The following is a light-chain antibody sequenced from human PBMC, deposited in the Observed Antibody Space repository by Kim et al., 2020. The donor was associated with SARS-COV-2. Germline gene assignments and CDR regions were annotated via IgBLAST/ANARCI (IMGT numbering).Light chain of an antibody. CDR3: SSYTSSSTPVV. CDR2: DVS. V-gene: IGLV2-14*03. J-gene: IGLJ2*01. Sequence: QSITTSSPGTASAVGVYYMFSWYQQHPGKAPKLMIYDVSNRPSGVSNRFSGSKSGKTASLTISGLQAEDEADYYCSSYTSSSTPVVFGGGTQLTVL. CDR1: ASAVGVYYM.